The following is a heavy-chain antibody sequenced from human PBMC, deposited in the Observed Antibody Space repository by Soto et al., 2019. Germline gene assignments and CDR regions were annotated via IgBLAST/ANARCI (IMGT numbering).Heavy chain of an antibody. CDR2: IWYDGSNK. CDR1: GFTFSSYG. D-gene: IGHD6-19*01. Sequence: GGSLRLSCAASGFTFSSYGMHWVRQAPGKGLEWVAVIWYDGSNKYYADAVKGRFTISRENSKNTLYLQMNSLRAEDTAVYYCARDQQWLVRFYFDYWGQGALVTVSS. V-gene: IGHV3-33*01. CDR3: ARDQQWLVRFYFDY. J-gene: IGHJ4*02.